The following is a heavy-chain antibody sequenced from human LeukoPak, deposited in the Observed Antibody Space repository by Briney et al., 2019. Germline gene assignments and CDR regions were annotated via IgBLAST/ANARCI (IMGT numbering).Heavy chain of an antibody. V-gene: IGHV3-23*01. CDR2: ISGSGGST. D-gene: IGHD3-22*01. J-gene: IGHJ4*02. Sequence: GGSLRLSRAASGFTFSSYGMSWVRQAPGKGLEWVSAISGSGGSTDYADSVKGRFTISRDNSKNTLYLQMNSLRAEDTAVYYFAKDLVYDSRPYYFDYWGEGTLVTVSS. CDR1: GFTFSSYG. CDR3: AKDLVYDSRPYYFDY.